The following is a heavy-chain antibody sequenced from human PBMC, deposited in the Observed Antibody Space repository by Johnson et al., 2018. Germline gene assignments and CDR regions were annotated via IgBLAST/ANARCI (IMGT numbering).Heavy chain of an antibody. J-gene: IGHJ6*03. V-gene: IGHV3-21*01. CDR3: YSALWSHYYYYYMDV. D-gene: IGHD1-26*01. Sequence: VQLVESGGGLVKPGGSLRLSCAASGFTFSSYSMNWVRQAPGKGLEWVSSISSSSSYIYYADSVKGQFTISRDNAKNSLYLQMNSLDAEDTAVYYCYSALWSHYYYYYMDVWGKGTTVTVSS. CDR2: ISSSSSYI. CDR1: GFTFSSYS.